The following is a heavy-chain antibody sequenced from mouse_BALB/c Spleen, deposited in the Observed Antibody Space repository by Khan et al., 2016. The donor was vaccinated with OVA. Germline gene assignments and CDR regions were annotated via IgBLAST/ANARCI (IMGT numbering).Heavy chain of an antibody. V-gene: IGHV1S41*01. D-gene: IGHD1-1*01. Sequence: DLVKPGASVKLSCKASGYTFTSYWINWIKQRPGQGLEWIGHISPGSGSPYSKEMFTDKATLTVDTSSTTAYIQLSRLSSEDSAVYFCARPNYYRSRRYAREYWGQVTSAIVSS. CDR3: ARPNYYRSRRYAREY. CDR1: GYTFTSYW. J-gene: IGHJ4*01. CDR2: ISPGSGSP.